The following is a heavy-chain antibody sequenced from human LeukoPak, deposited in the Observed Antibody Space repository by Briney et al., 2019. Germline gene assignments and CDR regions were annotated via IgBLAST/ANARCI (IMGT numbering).Heavy chain of an antibody. Sequence: GGSLRLSCAASGFTFSKYWMLWVRQAPGKGLESVSRINTDGTVTTYADSVKRRFTVSRDNADNTMFLQMNSVRDEDTAVYYCATKQWLAPPPDSWGQGTPVTVSS. CDR3: ATKQWLAPPPDS. D-gene: IGHD6-19*01. J-gene: IGHJ4*02. CDR1: GFTFSKYW. CDR2: INTDGTVT. V-gene: IGHV3-74*01.